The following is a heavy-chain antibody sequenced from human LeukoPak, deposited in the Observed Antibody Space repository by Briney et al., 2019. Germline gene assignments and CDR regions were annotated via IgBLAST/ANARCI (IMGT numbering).Heavy chain of an antibody. CDR2: ISSSGSTI. CDR1: GFTFSSYT. Sequence: RPGGSLRLSCAASGFTFSSYTMNWVRQAPGNGLEWVSYISSSGSTIYYADSVKGRFTISRDNAKNSLYLQMNSLRAEDTAVYYCAELGITMIGGVWGKGTTVTISS. CDR3: AELGITMIGGV. V-gene: IGHV3-48*04. D-gene: IGHD3-10*02. J-gene: IGHJ6*04.